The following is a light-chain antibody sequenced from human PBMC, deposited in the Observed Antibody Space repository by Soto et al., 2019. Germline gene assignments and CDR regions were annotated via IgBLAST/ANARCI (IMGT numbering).Light chain of an antibody. CDR3: QQRTNWPSST. CDR2: DAS. J-gene: IGKJ5*01. CDR1: QSVRTY. V-gene: IGKV3-11*01. Sequence: EVVLTQSPATLSLSPGERATLSCRASQSVRTYLAWYQQKPGQVPRLLIHDASSRATGIPDRFSGSGSGTDFTLTIGSLEPEDFAVYYCQQRTNWPSSTFGQGTRLEI.